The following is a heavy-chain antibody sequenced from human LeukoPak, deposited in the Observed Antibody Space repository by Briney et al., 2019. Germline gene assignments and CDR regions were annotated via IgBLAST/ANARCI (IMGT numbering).Heavy chain of an antibody. D-gene: IGHD6-13*01. CDR2: IDPSDSYI. CDR1: GXRFTSYW. CDR3: ARLVPAAGKYFYGMDV. V-gene: IGHV5-10-1*01. Sequence: HGESLRISCKGSGXRFTSYWSTWVRQMPGRGLEWMGTIDPSDSYINYSPSFQGHVTISADKSIGTAYLQWSSLKASDTAMYYCARLVPAAGKYFYGMDVWGQGTTVTVSS. J-gene: IGHJ6*02.